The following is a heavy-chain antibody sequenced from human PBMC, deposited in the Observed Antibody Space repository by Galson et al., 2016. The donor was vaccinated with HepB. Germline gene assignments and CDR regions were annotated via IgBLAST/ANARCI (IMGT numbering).Heavy chain of an antibody. J-gene: IGHJ4*02. CDR2: VYTGRTT. CDR1: EFVSHY. Sequence: SLRLSCAVSEFVSHYINWIRQPPGMGLEWLSVVYTGRTTDHAAAVKGRFTISRDKSKNTLYLQMNSLRPSVTSVYYCASGGGVRQLDPYYFPYWGQGALVTVSS. D-gene: IGHD6-13*01. V-gene: IGHV3-66*02. CDR3: ASGGGVRQLDPYYFPY.